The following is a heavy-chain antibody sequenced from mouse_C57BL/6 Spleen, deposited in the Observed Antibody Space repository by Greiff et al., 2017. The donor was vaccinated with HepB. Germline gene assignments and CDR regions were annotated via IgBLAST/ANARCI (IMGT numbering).Heavy chain of an antibody. CDR3: ARNRIYDGYYDY. CDR2: ISDGGSYT. Sequence: EVQGVESGGGLVKPGGSLKLSCAASGFTFSSYAMSWVRQTPEKRLEWVATISDGGSYTYYPDNVKGRFTISRDNAKNNLYLQMSHLKSEDTAMYYCARNRIYDGYYDYWGQGTTLTVSS. J-gene: IGHJ2*01. CDR1: GFTFSSYA. V-gene: IGHV5-4*01. D-gene: IGHD2-3*01.